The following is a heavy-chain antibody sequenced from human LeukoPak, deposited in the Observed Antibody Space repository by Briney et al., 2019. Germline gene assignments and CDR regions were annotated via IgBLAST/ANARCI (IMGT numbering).Heavy chain of an antibody. CDR1: GYTFTSYD. Sequence: ASVKVSCKASGYTFTSYDINWVRQATGQGLERMGWMNPNSGNTGYAQEFQGRVTMTRNTSISTAYMELSSLRSEDTAVYYCAIRYGSGEKYYYYYYMDVWGKGTTVTVSS. D-gene: IGHD3-10*01. V-gene: IGHV1-8*01. J-gene: IGHJ6*03. CDR2: MNPNSGNT. CDR3: AIRYGSGEKYYYYYYMDV.